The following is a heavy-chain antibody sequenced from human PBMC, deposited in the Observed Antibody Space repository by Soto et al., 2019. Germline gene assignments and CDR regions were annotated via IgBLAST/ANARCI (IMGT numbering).Heavy chain of an antibody. CDR1: GGTFSSYA. CDR2: IIPIFGTA. J-gene: IGHJ6*02. V-gene: IGHV1-69*01. Sequence: QVQLVQSGAEVTKPGSSVKVSCKASGGTFSSYAISWVRQAPGQGLEWMGGIIPIFGTANYAQKFQGRVTITADESTSTAYMELSSLRSEDTAVYYCARGAVPAATYYYYGMDVWGQGTTVTVSS. CDR3: ARGAVPAATYYYYGMDV. D-gene: IGHD2-2*01.